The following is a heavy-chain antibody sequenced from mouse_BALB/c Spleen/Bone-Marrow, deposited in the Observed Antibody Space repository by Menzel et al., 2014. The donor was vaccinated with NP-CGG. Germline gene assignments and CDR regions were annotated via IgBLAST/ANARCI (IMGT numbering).Heavy chain of an antibody. Sequence: EVQLQQSGAELVKPGASVKLSCTASGFNIKDTYMHWVKQRPEQGLEWIGRIDPANGNTIYDSKFQGKASITVDTSSNTAYLQLSSLTSEDTAVYYCASYYRYDRYFDVWGAGTTVTVSS. J-gene: IGHJ1*01. CDR3: ASYYRYDRYFDV. CDR1: GFNIKDTY. D-gene: IGHD2-14*01. V-gene: IGHV14-3*02. CDR2: IDPANGNT.